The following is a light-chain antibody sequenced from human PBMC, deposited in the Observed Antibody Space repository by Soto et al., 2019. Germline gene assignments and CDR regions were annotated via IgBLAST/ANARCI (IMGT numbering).Light chain of an antibody. Sequence: DIVMTQSPDSLAVSLGERATINCKSSRSVLFSSDSENYLAWYQQKPGQPPKLLIYWASTRESGVPDRFSGSGSGTDFTLTISSLQAEDVAVYYCQQYYSSPYTFGQGTKVE. CDR1: RSVLFSSDSENY. J-gene: IGKJ2*01. V-gene: IGKV4-1*01. CDR2: WAS. CDR3: QQYYSSPYT.